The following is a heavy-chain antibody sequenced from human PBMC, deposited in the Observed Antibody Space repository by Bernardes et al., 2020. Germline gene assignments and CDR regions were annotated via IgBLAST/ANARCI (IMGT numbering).Heavy chain of an antibody. J-gene: IGHJ1*01. CDR3: ARGTGSSWYLQH. D-gene: IGHD6-6*01. Sequence: SETLSLTCTVSGSSISTYYWNWFRQPPGKELEWIGCIYFSGETHYKPSLNSRVTISKDTSKNQISLRLTSVTAADTAVYYCARGTGSSWYLQHWGLGTLVTVSS. V-gene: IGHV4-59*01. CDR1: GSSISTYY. CDR2: IYFSGET.